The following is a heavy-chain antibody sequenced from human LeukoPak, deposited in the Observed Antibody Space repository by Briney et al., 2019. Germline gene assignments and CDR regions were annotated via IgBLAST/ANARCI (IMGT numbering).Heavy chain of an antibody. CDR3: AREVVVPAAMNYYYYYYMDV. J-gene: IGHJ6*03. CDR2: IYHSGST. D-gene: IGHD2-2*01. V-gene: IGHV4-4*02. Sequence: SETLSLTCAVSGGSISSSNWWSWVRQPPGKGLEWIGEIYHSGSTNYNPSLKSRVSISVDTSKNQFSLKLSSVTAADTAVYYCAREVVVPAAMNYYYYYYMDVWAKGPRSPSP. CDR1: GGSISSSNW.